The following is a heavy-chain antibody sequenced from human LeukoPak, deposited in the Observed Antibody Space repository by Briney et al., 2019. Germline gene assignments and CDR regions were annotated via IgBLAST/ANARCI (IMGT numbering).Heavy chain of an antibody. CDR3: ARSNEIVVVPAAFDY. CDR1: GYTFTGYY. Sequence: EASVKVSCKASGYTFTGYYMHWVRQAPGQGLEWMGGIIPIFGTANYAQKFQGRVTITTDESTSTAYMELSSLRSEDRAVYYCARSNEIVVVPAAFDYWGQGTLVTVSS. J-gene: IGHJ4*02. D-gene: IGHD2-2*01. CDR2: IIPIFGTA. V-gene: IGHV1-69*05.